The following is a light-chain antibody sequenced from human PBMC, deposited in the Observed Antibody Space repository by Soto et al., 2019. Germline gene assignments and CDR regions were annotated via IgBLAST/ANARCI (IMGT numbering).Light chain of an antibody. CDR2: GNS. J-gene: IGLJ3*02. Sequence: QSVLTQPPSVSGAPGQRVTISCTGSSSNIGAGYDVHWYQQLPGTAPKLLIYGNSNRPSGVPDRFSGSKSAYTASLTISGLQTEDEADYYCSSYTSGSAWVFGGGTKLTVL. CDR1: SSNIGAGYD. CDR3: SSYTSGSAWV. V-gene: IGLV1-40*01.